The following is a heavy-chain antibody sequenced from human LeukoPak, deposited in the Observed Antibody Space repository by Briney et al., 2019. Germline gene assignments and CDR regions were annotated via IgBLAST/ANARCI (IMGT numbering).Heavy chain of an antibody. D-gene: IGHD1-26*01. CDR1: GGSISSSSYY. V-gene: IGHV4-39*01. CDR2: IYYSGST. J-gene: IGHJ3*02. Sequence: SETLSLTCTVSGGSISSSSYYWGWIRQPPGKGLEWIGSIYYSGSTYYNPSLKSRVTISVDTSKNQFSLKLSSVTATDTAVYYCARPKTIVGATSAFDIWGQGTMVTVSS. CDR3: ARPKTIVGATSAFDI.